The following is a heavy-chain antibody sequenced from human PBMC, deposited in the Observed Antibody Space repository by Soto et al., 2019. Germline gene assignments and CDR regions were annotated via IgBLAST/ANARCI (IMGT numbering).Heavy chain of an antibody. D-gene: IGHD3-22*01. V-gene: IGHV1-69*12. J-gene: IGHJ2*01. CDR3: ARTKSTGYYDSSGYYSYWYFDL. CDR1: GGTFSSYA. Sequence: QVQLVQSGAEVKKPGSSVKVSCKASGGTFSSYAISWVRQAPGQGLEWMGGIIPIFGTANYAQKFQGRVTITEDESTSTAYMELSSLRSEDTAVYYCARTKSTGYYDSSGYYSYWYFDLWGRGTLVTVSS. CDR2: IIPIFGTA.